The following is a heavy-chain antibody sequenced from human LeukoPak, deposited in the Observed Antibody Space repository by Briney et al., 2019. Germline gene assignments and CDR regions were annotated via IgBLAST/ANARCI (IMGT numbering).Heavy chain of an antibody. J-gene: IGHJ4*02. Sequence: GGSLRLSCAASGFTFSDYYMSWIRQAPGKGLEWVSYISSSGSTIYYADSVKGRFTISRDNAKNSLYLQMNSLRAEDTAVYYCAATQGPSYRPFDYWGQGTLVTVSS. CDR3: AATQGPSYRPFDY. CDR2: ISSSGSTI. V-gene: IGHV3-11*01. CDR1: GFTFSDYY. D-gene: IGHD5-18*01.